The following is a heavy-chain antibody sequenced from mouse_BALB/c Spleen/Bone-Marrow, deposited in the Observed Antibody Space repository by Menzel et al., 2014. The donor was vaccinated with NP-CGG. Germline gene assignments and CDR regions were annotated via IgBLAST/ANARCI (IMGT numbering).Heavy chain of an antibody. J-gene: IGHJ1*01. V-gene: IGHV1-69*01. CDR3: ARDYYGRGWYFDV. CDR2: IDTSDSYT. D-gene: IGHD1-1*01. Sequence: QVQLKQSGAELVMPGASVKMSCKASGYTFTDYWMHWVKQRPGQDLEWIGAIDTSDSYTSYNQKFKGKATLTVDESSSTAYMQLSSLTSEDSAVYYCARDYYGRGWYFDVWGAGTTVTVSS. CDR1: GYTFTDYW.